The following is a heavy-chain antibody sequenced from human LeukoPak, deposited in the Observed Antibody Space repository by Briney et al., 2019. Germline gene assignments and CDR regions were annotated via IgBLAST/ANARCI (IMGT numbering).Heavy chain of an antibody. CDR3: ASSYYDILTGYYPY. CDR1: GFTFSSYE. J-gene: IGHJ4*02. V-gene: IGHV3-48*03. D-gene: IGHD3-9*01. Sequence: GGSLRLSCAASGFTFSSYEMNWVRQAPGKGLEWVSYISSSGSTIYYADSVKGRFTISRDNAKNSLYLQMSSLRAEDTAVYYCASSYYDILTGYYPYWGQGTLVTVSS. CDR2: ISSSGSTI.